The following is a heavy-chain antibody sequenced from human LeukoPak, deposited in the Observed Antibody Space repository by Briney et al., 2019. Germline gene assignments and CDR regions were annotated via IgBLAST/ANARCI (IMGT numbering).Heavy chain of an antibody. J-gene: IGHJ4*02. D-gene: IGHD6-19*01. V-gene: IGHV3-23*01. Sequence: PGGSLRLSCAASGFTFSSYAMSWVRQAPGKGLEWVSGISDRGGRTYYADSVKGRFTISRDNSKNTLCLQMNSLRAEDTAVYYCAKFGPVAVAGTVDYWGQGTLVTVSS. CDR2: ISDRGGRT. CDR1: GFTFSSYA. CDR3: AKFGPVAVAGTVDY.